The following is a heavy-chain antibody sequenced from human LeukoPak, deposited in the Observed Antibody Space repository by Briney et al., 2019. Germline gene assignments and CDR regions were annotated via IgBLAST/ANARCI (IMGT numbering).Heavy chain of an antibody. J-gene: IGHJ4*02. CDR3: ARGGYDSSGYYKHFFDY. V-gene: IGHV4-34*01. CDR2: INHSGST. Sequence: TSETLSLTCAVYGGSFSGYYWSWIRQPPGKGLEWIGEINHSGSTNYNPSLKSRVTISVDTSKNQFSLKLSSVTAADTAVYYCARGGYDSSGYYKHFFDYWGQGTLVTVSS. D-gene: IGHD3-22*01. CDR1: GGSFSGYY.